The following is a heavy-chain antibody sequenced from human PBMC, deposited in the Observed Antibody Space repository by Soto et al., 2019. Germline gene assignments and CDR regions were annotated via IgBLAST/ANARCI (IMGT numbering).Heavy chain of an antibody. D-gene: IGHD2-2*01. CDR3: ASHSTSPVYYFDY. Sequence: QVQLQESGPGLVKPSQTLSLTCTVSGGSISSGDYYWSWIRQPPGKGLEWIGYIYYSGSTYYNPSLKSRVTISVDPSKNQYSLNLSSVTAADTAVYYCASHSTSPVYYFDYWGQGTLVTVSS. J-gene: IGHJ4*02. CDR2: IYYSGST. CDR1: GGSISSGDYY. V-gene: IGHV4-30-4*01.